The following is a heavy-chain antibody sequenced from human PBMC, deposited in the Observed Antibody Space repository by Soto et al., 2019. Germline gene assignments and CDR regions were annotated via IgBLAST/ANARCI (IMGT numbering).Heavy chain of an antibody. V-gene: IGHV4-34*01. CDR1: GGSFSGYY. D-gene: IGHD6-13*01. CDR2: INHSGST. Sequence: SETCPLTCAVYGGSFSGYYWRWIRQPPGKGLEWIGEINHSGSTNYNPSLKSRVTISVDTSKNQFSLKLSSVTAADTAVYYCARGRSWYLKYYFDYWGQGTLVTVSS. J-gene: IGHJ4*02. CDR3: ARGRSWYLKYYFDY.